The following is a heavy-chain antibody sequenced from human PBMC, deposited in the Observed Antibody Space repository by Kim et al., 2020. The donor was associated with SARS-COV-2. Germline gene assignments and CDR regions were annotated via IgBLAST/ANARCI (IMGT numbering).Heavy chain of an antibody. CDR3: ARDRVAAAIDY. J-gene: IGHJ4*02. Sequence: NDYAVSVKSRITINPDTSKNQFSLQLNSVTPEDTAVYYCARDRVAAAIDYWGQGTLVTVSS. CDR2: N. V-gene: IGHV6-1*01. D-gene: IGHD6-13*01.